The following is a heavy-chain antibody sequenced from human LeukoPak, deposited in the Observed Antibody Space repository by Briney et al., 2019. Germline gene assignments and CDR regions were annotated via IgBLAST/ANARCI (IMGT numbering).Heavy chain of an antibody. Sequence: PSETLSLTCTVSGGSISSSSYYWGWIRQPPGKGLEWIGSIYYSGSTYYNPSLKSRVTISVDTSKNQFSLKLSPVTAADTAVYYCARGYYDFWSGYLSPWFDPWGQGTLVTVSS. CDR3: ARGYYDFWSGYLSPWFDP. J-gene: IGHJ5*02. CDR1: GGSISSSSYY. CDR2: IYYSGST. V-gene: IGHV4-39*07. D-gene: IGHD3-3*01.